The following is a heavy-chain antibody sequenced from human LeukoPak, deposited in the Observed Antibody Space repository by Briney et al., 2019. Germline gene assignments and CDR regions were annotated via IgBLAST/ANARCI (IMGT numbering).Heavy chain of an antibody. CDR2: ISGSGGST. CDR1: GFTFSSYA. V-gene: IGHV3-23*01. CDR3: AKDHPGDYYGSGSYYFDY. Sequence: GGSLRLSCAASGFTFSSYAMSWVRQAPGKGLEWVSVISGSGGSTYFADSVKGRFTISRDNSKNTLYLQMNSLRAEDTAVYYCAKDHPGDYYGSGSYYFDYWGQGTLVTVSS. D-gene: IGHD3-10*01. J-gene: IGHJ4*02.